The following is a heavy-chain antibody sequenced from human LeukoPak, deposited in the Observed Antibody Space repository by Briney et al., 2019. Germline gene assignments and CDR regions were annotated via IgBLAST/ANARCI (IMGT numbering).Heavy chain of an antibody. V-gene: IGHV3-30*02. J-gene: IGHJ6*03. Sequence: GGSLRLSCAAFGFSPSGFTFRNYGMHWVRQAPGKGLEWVAFIRFDGSREYYADSVKGRFTISRDNSKNTLYLQMNSLRSEDTAVYYCARGVPEYSSSSIDYMDVWGKGTTVTVSS. D-gene: IGHD6-13*01. CDR2: IRFDGSRE. CDR3: ARGVPEYSSSSIDYMDV. CDR1: GFTFRNYG.